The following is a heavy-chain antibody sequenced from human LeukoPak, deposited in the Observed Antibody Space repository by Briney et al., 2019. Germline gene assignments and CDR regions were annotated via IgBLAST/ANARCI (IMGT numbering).Heavy chain of an antibody. J-gene: IGHJ3*02. Sequence: GGSLRLSCAASGFTFSSYGMHWVRHAPGKGLEWVAFIRYDGSNKYYADSVKGRFTISRDNSKNTLYLQMNSLRAEDTAVYYCAKDGVVKSDAFDIWGQGTMVTVSS. CDR1: GFTFSSYG. CDR3: AKDGVVKSDAFDI. V-gene: IGHV3-30*02. D-gene: IGHD4-23*01. CDR2: IRYDGSNK.